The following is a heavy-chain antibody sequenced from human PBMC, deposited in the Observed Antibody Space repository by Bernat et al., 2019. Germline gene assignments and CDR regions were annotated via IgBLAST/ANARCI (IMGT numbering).Heavy chain of an antibody. Sequence: QVQLQQWGAGLLKPSETLSLTCAVYGGSFSGYYWSWIRQPPGKGLDWIGEINHSGSTNYNPSLKSRVTISVDTSKNQFTLKLSSVTAADTAVYYCARGLSGPLPGYWGQGTLVTVSS. J-gene: IGHJ4*02. D-gene: IGHD5/OR15-5a*01. CDR2: INHSGST. CDR3: ARGLSGPLPGY. CDR1: GGSFSGYY. V-gene: IGHV4-34*01.